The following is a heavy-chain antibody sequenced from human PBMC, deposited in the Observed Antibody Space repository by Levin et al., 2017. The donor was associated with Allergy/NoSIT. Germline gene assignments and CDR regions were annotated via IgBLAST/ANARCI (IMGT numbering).Heavy chain of an antibody. D-gene: IGHD3-10*01. J-gene: IGHJ3*02. CDR3: ARGITMVRGVFGAFDI. Sequence: LSLTCAASGFTFSSYAMSWVRQAPGKGLEWVSAISGSGGSTYYADSVKGRFTISRDNSKNTLYLQMNSLRAEDTAVYYCARGITMVRGVFGAFDIWGQGTMVTVSS. CDR1: GFTFSSYA. V-gene: IGHV3-23*01. CDR2: ISGSGGST.